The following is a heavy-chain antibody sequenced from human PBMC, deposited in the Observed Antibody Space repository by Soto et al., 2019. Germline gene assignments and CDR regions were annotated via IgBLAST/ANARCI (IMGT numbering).Heavy chain of an antibody. J-gene: IGHJ4*02. V-gene: IGHV1-18*01. CDR3: ARDHLYSSSWYLNY. D-gene: IGHD6-13*01. CDR1: GYTFTSYG. Sequence: ASVKVSCKASGYTFTSYGISWVRQAPGQGFEWMGWISAYNGNTNYAQKLQGRVTMTTDTSTSTAYMELRSLRSDDTAVYYCARDHLYSSSWYLNYWGQGTLVTVS. CDR2: ISAYNGNT.